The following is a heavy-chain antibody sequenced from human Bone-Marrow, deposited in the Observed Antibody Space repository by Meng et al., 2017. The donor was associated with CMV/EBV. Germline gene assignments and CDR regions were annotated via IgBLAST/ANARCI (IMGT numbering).Heavy chain of an antibody. CDR1: GGTFSSYA. CDR3: ARVQWNQLLFDAFYI. Sequence: SVKVSCKASGGTFSSYAISWVRQAPGQGLEWMGGIIPIFGTANYAQKFQGRVTITTDESTSTAYMELSSLRSEDTAVYYCARVQWNQLLFDAFYIWGQGTMVTVSS. V-gene: IGHV1-69*05. J-gene: IGHJ3*02. CDR2: IIPIFGTA. D-gene: IGHD2-2*01.